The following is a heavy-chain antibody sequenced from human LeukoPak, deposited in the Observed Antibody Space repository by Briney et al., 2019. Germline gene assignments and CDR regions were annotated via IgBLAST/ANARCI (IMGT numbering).Heavy chain of an antibody. V-gene: IGHV1-2*02. CDR2: INTNSGGT. CDR1: GYTFTGYY. Sequence: GASVKVSCKASGYTFTGYYMHWVRQAPGQGLEWTGWINTNSGGTNYAQKFQGRVTMTRDTSISTAYMELSRLRSDDTAVYYCARDTSSGWYYDYWGQGTLVTVSS. CDR3: ARDTSSGWYYDY. J-gene: IGHJ4*02. D-gene: IGHD6-19*01.